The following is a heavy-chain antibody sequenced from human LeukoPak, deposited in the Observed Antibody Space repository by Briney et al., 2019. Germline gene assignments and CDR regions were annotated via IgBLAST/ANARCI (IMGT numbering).Heavy chain of an antibody. J-gene: IGHJ4*02. CDR3: VKNAGRLLRGLHY. D-gene: IGHD5/OR15-5a*01. Sequence: PGGSLRLSSAASGLILTGDATEWVCQAPGRGLEWVSGIFSDGTDTYYADSVKGHFTISRDNSKNTLYLQMNSLRAEDTAVYYFVKNAGRLLRGLHYWGQGTLVTVSA. V-gene: IGHV3-23*03. CDR1: GLILTGDA. CDR2: IFSDGTDT.